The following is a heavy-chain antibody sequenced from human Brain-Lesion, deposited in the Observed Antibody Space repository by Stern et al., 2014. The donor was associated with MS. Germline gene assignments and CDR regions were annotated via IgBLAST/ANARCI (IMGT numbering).Heavy chain of an antibody. CDR2: IHPNNGGT. Sequence: QVQLVQSGAEVKKPGASGKVSCKTSGYIFTGYYIHWVRQAPGQGLEWMAWIHPNNGGTKYAQKFQGRVTMSRDTSISTAYVELSSLTSDDTAVYYCARDQRGITIFGVVTDYYYLGMDVWGQGTTVTVSS. J-gene: IGHJ6*02. D-gene: IGHD3-3*01. V-gene: IGHV1-2*02. CDR1: GYIFTGYY. CDR3: ARDQRGITIFGVVTDYYYLGMDV.